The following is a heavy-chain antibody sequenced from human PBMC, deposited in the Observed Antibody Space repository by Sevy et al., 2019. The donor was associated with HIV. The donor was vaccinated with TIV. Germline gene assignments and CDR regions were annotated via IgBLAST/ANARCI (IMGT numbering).Heavy chain of an antibody. CDR1: GGTFSSYA. CDR3: ASEAVAGGGDY. Sequence: ASVKVSCKASGGTFSSYAISWVRQAPGQGLEWMGGIIPIFGTANYAQKFQGRVTITADESTSTAYMELGSLGSEDTAVYYCASEAVAGGGDYWGQGTLVTVSS. J-gene: IGHJ4*02. V-gene: IGHV1-69*13. CDR2: IIPIFGTA. D-gene: IGHD6-19*01.